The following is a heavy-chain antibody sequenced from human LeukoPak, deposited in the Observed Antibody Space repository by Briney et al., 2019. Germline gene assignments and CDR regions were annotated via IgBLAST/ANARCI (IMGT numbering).Heavy chain of an antibody. CDR3: ARDREGYCSGGSCTNFDY. CDR2: ISSSSSYI. J-gene: IGHJ4*02. Sequence: GGSLRLSCAASGFTFSSYSMNWVRQAPGKGLEWVSSISSSSSYIYYADSVKGRFTVSRDNAKNSLYLQMNSLRGEDTAVYYCARDREGYCSGGSCTNFDYWGQGTLVTVSS. D-gene: IGHD2-15*01. V-gene: IGHV3-21*01. CDR1: GFTFSSYS.